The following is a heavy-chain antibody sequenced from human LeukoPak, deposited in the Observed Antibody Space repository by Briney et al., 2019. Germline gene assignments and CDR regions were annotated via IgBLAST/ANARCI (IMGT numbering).Heavy chain of an antibody. CDR1: GFTFSSYG. J-gene: IGHJ6*04. V-gene: IGHV3-30*18. CDR3: AKDTQGYSSSWYPLYYYYYGMDV. D-gene: IGHD6-13*01. Sequence: PGGSLRLSCTASGFTFSSYGMHWVRQAPGKGLEWVAVISYDGSNKYYADSVKGRFTISRDNPKNTLYLQMNSLRAEDTAVYYCAKDTQGYSSSWYPLYYYYYGMDVWGKGTTVTVSS. CDR2: ISYDGSNK.